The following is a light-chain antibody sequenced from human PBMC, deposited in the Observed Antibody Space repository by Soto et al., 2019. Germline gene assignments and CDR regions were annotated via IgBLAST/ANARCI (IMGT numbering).Light chain of an antibody. CDR3: ATWDDDVSGPV. CDR2: END. Sequence: QSVLTQPPSVSAAPGQKVTISCSGSSSTIGTNYVSWYQHLPGTTPKLLINENDRRPSGIPDRFSGSRSGTSASLAISGLRSEDEADYYCATWDDDVSGPVFGGGTKLTVL. CDR1: SSTIGTNY. J-gene: IGLJ3*02. V-gene: IGLV1-51*01.